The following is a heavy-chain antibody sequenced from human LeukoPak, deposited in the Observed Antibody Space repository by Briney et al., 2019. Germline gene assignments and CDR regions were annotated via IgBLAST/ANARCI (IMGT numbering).Heavy chain of an antibody. D-gene: IGHD1/OR15-1a*01. Sequence: LETLSLTCSVPIGSISSSKWWSWVRQSPVKGLEWIGEIYLYGTTNYNPSFTSRVTMSVDRSRNQFSLKLTSVTAADTAVYYCARQKWEQQGRDYYFNGLDVWGPGTTVIVSS. J-gene: IGHJ6*02. CDR2: IYLYGTT. CDR3: ARQKWEQQGRDYYFNGLDV. V-gene: IGHV4-4*02. CDR1: IGSISSSKW.